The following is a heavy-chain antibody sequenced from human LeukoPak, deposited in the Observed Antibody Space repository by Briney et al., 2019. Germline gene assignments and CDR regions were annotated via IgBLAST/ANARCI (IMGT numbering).Heavy chain of an antibody. Sequence: SETLSLTCNVSGGSVSSSFYSWGWIRQPPGKGLEWIGSMYYSGSAHYNLSLKSRVTMSLDTSKNQFSLKLSSVTAADTAIYFCASATTYSVDDWGQGTLVTVSS. V-gene: IGHV4-39*01. D-gene: IGHD5-12*01. CDR1: GGSVSSSFYS. CDR3: ASATTYSVDD. J-gene: IGHJ4*01. CDR2: MYYSGSA.